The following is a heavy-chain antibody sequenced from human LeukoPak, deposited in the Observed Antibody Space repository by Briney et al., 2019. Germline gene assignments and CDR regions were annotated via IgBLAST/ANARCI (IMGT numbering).Heavy chain of an antibody. CDR2: IYYSGST. D-gene: IGHD3-16*01. CDR1: GGSISSYY. V-gene: IGHV4-59*01. CDR3: ARGGGIEYFDY. Sequence: SETLSLTCTVSGGSISSYYWSWIRQPPGKGLEWIGYIYYSGSTNYNPSLKSRVTISVDTSKNQFSLKLSSVTAADTAVYYCARGGGIEYFDYWGQGTLATVSS. J-gene: IGHJ4*02.